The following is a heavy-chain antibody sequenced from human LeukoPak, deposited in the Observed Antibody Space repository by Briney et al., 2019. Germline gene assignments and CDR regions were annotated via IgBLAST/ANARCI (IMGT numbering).Heavy chain of an antibody. D-gene: IGHD2-21*01. CDR1: GFTFSNYW. CDR3: ARGSASGASNYYYYMDA. CDR2: IYTDGSST. Sequence: GGSLRLSXAASGFTFSNYWMHWVRQAPGKGLVWVSRIYTDGSSTTYADSVKGRFTISRDNARNALYLQMNSLRAEDTAVYYCARGSASGASNYYYYMDAWGKGTTVTVSS. V-gene: IGHV3-74*01. J-gene: IGHJ6*03.